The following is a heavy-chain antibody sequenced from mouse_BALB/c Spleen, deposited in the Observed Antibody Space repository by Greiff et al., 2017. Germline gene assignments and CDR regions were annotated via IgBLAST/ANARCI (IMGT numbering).Heavy chain of an antibody. Sequence: EVQVVESGAELVKPGASVKLSCTASGFNIKDTYMHWVKQRPEQGLEWIGRIDPANGNTKYDPKFQGKATITADTSSNTAYLQLSSLTSEDTAVYYCARSDTTAFDYWGQGTTLTGAS. CDR2: IDPANGNT. D-gene: IGHD1-2*01. CDR1: GFNIKDTY. J-gene: IGHJ2*01. CDR3: ARSDTTAFDY. V-gene: IGHV14-3*02.